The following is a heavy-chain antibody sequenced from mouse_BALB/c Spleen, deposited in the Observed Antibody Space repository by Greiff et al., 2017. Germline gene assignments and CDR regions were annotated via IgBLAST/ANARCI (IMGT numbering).Heavy chain of an antibody. V-gene: IGHV1-5*01. D-gene: IGHD1-1*01. J-gene: IGHJ4*01. CDR3: TRSKNYYGSSPLYYAMDY. CDR1: GYSFTSYW. Sequence: VQLKQSGTVLARPGASVKMSCKASGYSFTSYWMHWVKQRPGQGLEWIGAIYPGNSDTSYNQKFKGKAKLTAVTSASTAYMELSSLTNEDSAVYYCTRSKNYYGSSPLYYAMDYWGQGTSVTVSS. CDR2: IYPGNSDT.